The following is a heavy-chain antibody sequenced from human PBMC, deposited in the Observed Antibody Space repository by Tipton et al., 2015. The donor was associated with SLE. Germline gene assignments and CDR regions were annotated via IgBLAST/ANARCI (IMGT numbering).Heavy chain of an antibody. CDR1: GGSISTYY. Sequence: LRLSCTVSGGSISTYYWSWIRQPAGKGLEWIGRIYTSGSSKYNPSLRSRVTISVDTSKNQFSLKLSSVTAADTAVNYCARDCNFRNAYDLWGRGTLVTVSS. CDR2: IYTSGSS. J-gene: IGHJ2*01. V-gene: IGHV4-4*07. CDR3: ARDCNFRNAYDL. D-gene: IGHD1-14*01.